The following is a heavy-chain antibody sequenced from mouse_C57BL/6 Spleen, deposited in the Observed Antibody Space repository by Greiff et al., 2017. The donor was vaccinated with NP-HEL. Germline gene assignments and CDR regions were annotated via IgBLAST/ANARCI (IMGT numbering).Heavy chain of an antibody. CDR1: GYSITSGYY. CDR3: ASLYYYGSNY. J-gene: IGHJ2*01. D-gene: IGHD1-1*01. CDR2: ISYDGSN. V-gene: IGHV3-6*01. Sequence: EVQRVESGPGLVKPSQSLSLTCSVTGYSITSGYYWNWIRQFPGNKLEWMGYISYDGSNNYNPSLKNRISITRDTSKNQFFLKLNSVTTEDTATYYCASLYYYGSNYWGQGTTLTVSS.